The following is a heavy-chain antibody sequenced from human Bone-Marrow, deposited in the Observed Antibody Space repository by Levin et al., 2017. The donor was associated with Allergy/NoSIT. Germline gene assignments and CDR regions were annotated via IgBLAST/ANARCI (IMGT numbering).Heavy chain of an antibody. CDR2: ISSSSSTI. CDR1: GFTFSSYS. J-gene: IGHJ4*02. D-gene: IGHD4-17*01. V-gene: IGHV3-48*02. CDR3: ARDCLGDDYGDYCLWALDY. Sequence: GESLKISCAASGFTFSSYSMNWVRQAPGKGLEWVSYISSSSSTIYYADSVKGRFTISRDNAKNSLYLQMNSLRDEDTAVYYCARDCLGDDYGDYCLWALDYWGQGTLVTVSS.